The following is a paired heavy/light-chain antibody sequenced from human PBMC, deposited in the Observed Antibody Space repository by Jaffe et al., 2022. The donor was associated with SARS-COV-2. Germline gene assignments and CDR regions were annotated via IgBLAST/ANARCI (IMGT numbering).Light chain of an antibody. CDR1: QSLLYSSNNKNY. CDR3: QQYYSTSPT. Sequence: DIVMTQSPDSLAVSLGERATINCKSSQSLLYSSNNKNYLAWYQQKPRQPPQLLFYWASTRESGVPDRFSGSGSGTDFTLTITSLQAEDVAVYYCQQYYSTSPTFGQGTKVEIK. CDR2: WAS. J-gene: IGKJ1*01. V-gene: IGKV4-1*01.
Heavy chain of an antibody. D-gene: IGHD3-9*01. J-gene: IGHJ5*02. CDR2: INHSGST. Sequence: LQQWGAGLLKPSETLSLTCSFYGGSFSGNYWSWIRQSPDKRLEWIGEINHSGSTNYNPSLKSRVAISIDTSNNQFFLRLTSVTAADTAVYYCVRGRKSRGSPLTGIGPRNYNWFGPWGQGTLVTVSS. V-gene: IGHV4-34*01. CDR1: GGSFSGNY. CDR3: VRGRKSRGSPLTGIGPRNYNWFGP.